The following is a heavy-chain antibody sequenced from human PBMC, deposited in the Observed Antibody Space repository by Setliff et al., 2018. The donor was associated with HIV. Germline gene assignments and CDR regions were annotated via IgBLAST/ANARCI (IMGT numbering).Heavy chain of an antibody. Sequence: ASVKVSCKASGYTFSGYYIHWVRQAPGQGLEWMGWLNPRSGGSDYAQRFQGRVTMTRDTSISTAYMELSRLRSDDTAVYYCATDRLIKLIWGVIKELAYWGQGTMVTVSS. J-gene: IGHJ4*03. CDR3: ATDRLIKLIWGVIKELAY. CDR1: GYTFSGYY. D-gene: IGHD3-10*01. CDR2: LNPRSGGS. V-gene: IGHV1-2*02.